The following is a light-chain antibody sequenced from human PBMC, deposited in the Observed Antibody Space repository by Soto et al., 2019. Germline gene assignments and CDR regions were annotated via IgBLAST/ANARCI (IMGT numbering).Light chain of an antibody. V-gene: IGKV3-11*01. J-gene: IGKJ3*01. CDR2: DAS. Sequence: EIVLTQSPATLSLSPGERATLSCRASQSVSSYLAWYQQKPGQAPRLLIYDASNRATGIPARFSGSGSGTDFTLTISSLEPEDFAVYYCQQRSNWAAAFGPGTKVDSK. CDR1: QSVSSY. CDR3: QQRSNWAAA.